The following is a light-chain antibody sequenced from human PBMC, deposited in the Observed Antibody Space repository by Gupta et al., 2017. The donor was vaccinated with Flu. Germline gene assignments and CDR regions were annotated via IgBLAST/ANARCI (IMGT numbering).Light chain of an antibody. CDR3: SSYTGSGSV. Sequence: QSALTQPASVSESPGQSITFSCTGTSSDIGAYNYVSWYQQHPNKAPKLMIYEVSNRPSGVSNRFSGSKSGNTASLTISGLQAEDEADYYCSSYTGSGSVFGGGTKVAVL. CDR2: EVS. V-gene: IGLV2-14*01. J-gene: IGLJ3*02. CDR1: SSDIGAYNY.